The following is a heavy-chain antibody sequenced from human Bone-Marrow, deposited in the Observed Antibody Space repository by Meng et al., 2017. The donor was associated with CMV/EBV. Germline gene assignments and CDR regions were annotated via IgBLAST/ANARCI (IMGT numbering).Heavy chain of an antibody. V-gene: IGHV3-48*03. CDR2: ISSSGSTI. J-gene: IGHJ4*02. CDR3: ASGMWLPFDY. D-gene: IGHD3-22*01. Sequence: GGSLRLSCAASGFTFSSYAMSWVRQAPGKGLEWVSYISSSGSTIYYADSVKGRFTISRDNAKNSLYLQMNSLRAEDTAVYYCASGMWLPFDYWGQGTLVTVSS. CDR1: GFTFSSYA.